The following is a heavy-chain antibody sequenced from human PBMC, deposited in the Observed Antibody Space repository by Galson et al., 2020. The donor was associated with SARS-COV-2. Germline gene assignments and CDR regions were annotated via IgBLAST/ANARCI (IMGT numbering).Heavy chain of an antibody. D-gene: IGHD3-22*01. Sequence: TGGSLRLSCAASGFTFSSYGMHWVRQAPGKGLEWVAVIWYDGSNKYYADSVKGRFTISRDNSKNTLYLQMNSLRAEDTAVYYCARDRPQDYYDREYFDLWGRGTLVTVSS. CDR1: GFTFSSYG. V-gene: IGHV3-33*01. CDR2: IWYDGSNK. CDR3: ARDRPQDYYDREYFDL. J-gene: IGHJ2*01.